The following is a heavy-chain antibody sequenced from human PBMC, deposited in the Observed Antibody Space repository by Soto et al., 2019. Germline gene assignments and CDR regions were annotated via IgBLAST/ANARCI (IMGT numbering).Heavy chain of an antibody. CDR3: ATGPPYYDSSGYYPDY. V-gene: IGHV1-24*01. CDR2: FDPEDGET. Sequence: ASLKVACKIAGYTLTELSIHWVRQTPGKGLEWMGGFDPEDGETIYAQKFQGRVTMTEDTSTDTAYMELSSLRSEDTAVYYCATGPPYYDSSGYYPDYWGQGTLVTVSS. CDR1: GYTLTELS. J-gene: IGHJ4*02. D-gene: IGHD3-22*01.